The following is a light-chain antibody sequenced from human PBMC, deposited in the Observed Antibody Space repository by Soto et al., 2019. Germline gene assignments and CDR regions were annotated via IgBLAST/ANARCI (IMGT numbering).Light chain of an antibody. J-gene: IGLJ3*02. CDR1: SGDVGHYTY. Sequence: QSVLTQPASVSGSPGQSITISCTGTSGDVGHYTYVSWYQQHPGKAPKLIIYEVTNRPSDVSNRFSAAKSGNTTSLIIAGLEAEDVADYYCTSYTTGRIWVFGGGAKVTVL. CDR2: EVT. V-gene: IGLV2-14*01. CDR3: TSYTTGRIWV.